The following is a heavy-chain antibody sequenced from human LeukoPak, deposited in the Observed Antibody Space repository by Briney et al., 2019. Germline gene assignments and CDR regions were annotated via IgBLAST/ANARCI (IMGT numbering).Heavy chain of an antibody. CDR1: GGSISSGDYY. J-gene: IGHJ4*02. CDR3: ARGRTSYCGGDCYKIRYYFDY. V-gene: IGHV4-61*08. Sequence: SETLSLTCTASGGSISSGDYYWSWIRQPPGKGLEWIGYIYYSGSTNYNPSLKSRVTISVDTSKNQFSLKLSSVTAADTAVYYCARGRTSYCGGDCYKIRYYFDYWGQGTLVTVSS. D-gene: IGHD2-21*01. CDR2: IYYSGST.